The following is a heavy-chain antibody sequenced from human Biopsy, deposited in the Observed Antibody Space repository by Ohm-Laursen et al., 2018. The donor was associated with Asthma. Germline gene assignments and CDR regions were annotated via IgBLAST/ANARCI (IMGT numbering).Heavy chain of an antibody. CDR2: IYYSGRT. CDR1: GDAMRTSGSY. D-gene: IGHD6-6*01. Sequence: GTLSLTCLVSGDAMRTSGSYWGWIRQSPGKGLEWIGSIYYSGRTYYNPPLKSQVTISADTSKNHFSLKVTSVTAADTAVYYCARAVSSSSYWYFDLWGRGDLVTVSS. J-gene: IGHJ2*01. CDR3: ARAVSSSSYWYFDL. V-gene: IGHV4-39*02.